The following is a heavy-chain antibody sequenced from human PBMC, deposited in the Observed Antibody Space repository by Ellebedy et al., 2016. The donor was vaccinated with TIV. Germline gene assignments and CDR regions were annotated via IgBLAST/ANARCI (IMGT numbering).Heavy chain of an antibody. CDR2: ISYSASA. CDR3: ARGIFGDYGPADAFDI. V-gene: IGHV4-59*01. J-gene: IGHJ3*02. D-gene: IGHD4-17*01. CDR1: GDSISNYS. Sequence: MPSETLSLTCSVSGDSISNYSWSWIRQPPGKGLEWIAYISYSASADYNPSLKSRVTISVDTSKNQFSLKLSSVTAADTAVYYCARGIFGDYGPADAFDIWGQGTMVTVSS.